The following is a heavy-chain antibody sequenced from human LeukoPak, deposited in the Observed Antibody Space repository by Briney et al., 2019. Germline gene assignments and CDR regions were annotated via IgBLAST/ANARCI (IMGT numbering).Heavy chain of an antibody. CDR3: ARDPTTVVTVPYYFDF. CDR2: INHRGHA. CDR1: GGSFTGDH. Sequence: SETLSLTCAVYGGSFTGDHWNWILQSPQRGLEGIGEINHRGHAHYNPYLESRLTISVDTSNNQFSLTLKSVTAADTAVYYCARDPTTVVTVPYYFDFWGQGTPVTVSS. J-gene: IGHJ4*02. V-gene: IGHV4-34*01. D-gene: IGHD4-23*01.